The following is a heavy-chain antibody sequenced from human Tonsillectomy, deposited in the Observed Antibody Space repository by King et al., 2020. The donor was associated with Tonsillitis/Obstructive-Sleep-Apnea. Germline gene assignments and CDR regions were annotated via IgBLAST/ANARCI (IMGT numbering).Heavy chain of an antibody. J-gene: IGHJ3*02. CDR3: ARDLGQWLCPNDFDI. CDR2: ISDDGSKK. V-gene: IGHV3-30*04. CDR1: GFTFSSYA. D-gene: IGHD6-19*01. Sequence: VQLVESGGGVVQPGRSLRLSCAASGFTFSSYAMQWVRQAPGKGLEWVTVISDDGSKKYYADSVKGRFTISRDNSKKTLYLQMNSLRAEDTAVYYCARDLGQWLCPNDFDIWGQGTMVTVSS.